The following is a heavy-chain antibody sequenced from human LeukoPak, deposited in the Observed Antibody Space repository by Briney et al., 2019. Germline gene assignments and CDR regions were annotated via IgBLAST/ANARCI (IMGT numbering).Heavy chain of an antibody. V-gene: IGHV3-30*02. CDR3: ARFIAAPYYFDY. CDR1: GFTFSSYG. CDR2: IRYDGINK. Sequence: GGSLRLSCAASGFTFSSYGIHWVRQAPGKGLEWVAFIRYDGINKYHADSVKGRFTISRDNSKNTVYLQMNSLRAEDTAVYYCARFIAAPYYFDYWGRGTLVTVSS. J-gene: IGHJ4*02. D-gene: IGHD6-13*01.